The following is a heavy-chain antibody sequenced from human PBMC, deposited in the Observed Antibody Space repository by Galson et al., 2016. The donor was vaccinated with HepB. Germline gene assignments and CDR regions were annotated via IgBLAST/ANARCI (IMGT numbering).Heavy chain of an antibody. CDR1: GDSVSSISAG. J-gene: IGHJ3*01. D-gene: IGHD3-16*01. Sequence: CAISGDSVSSISAGWHWIRQSPSRGLEWLGRTYYRTKRFNDYAVSVKSRITINPGTSKNQYSLHLNSVTPEDTAVDNCASMQTNIMIDVVAPDAFDVWGHGTLVTVSS. CDR3: ASMQTNIMIDVVAPDAFDV. V-gene: IGHV6-1*01. CDR2: TYYRTKRFN.